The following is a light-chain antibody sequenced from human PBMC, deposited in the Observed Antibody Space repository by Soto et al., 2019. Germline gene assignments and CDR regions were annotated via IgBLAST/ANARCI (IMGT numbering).Light chain of an antibody. CDR1: NSDVGGYNY. V-gene: IGLV2-11*01. Sequence: QSVLTQPRSVSGSPGQSVTISCTGTNSDVGGYNYVSWYQQHPGKAPKLMIYDVSKRPSGVPDRFSGSKSGNAASLTISGLQAEDEADYYCCSYAGNFVVFGGGTKVTVL. CDR3: CSYAGNFVV. CDR2: DVS. J-gene: IGLJ2*01.